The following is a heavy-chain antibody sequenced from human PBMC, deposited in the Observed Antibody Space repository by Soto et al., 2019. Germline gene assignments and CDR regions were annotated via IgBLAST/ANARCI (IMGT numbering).Heavy chain of an antibody. CDR2: ISSSSSTI. Sequence: GGALRLSFAASGFTFSSYSMNWVRQAPGKGLEWVSYISSSSSTIYYADSVKGRFTISRDNAKNSLYLQMNSLRAEDTAVYYCARDSGYSYGPLDYWGQGTLVTVSS. V-gene: IGHV3-48*01. J-gene: IGHJ4*02. D-gene: IGHD5-18*01. CDR3: ARDSGYSYGPLDY. CDR1: GFTFSSYS.